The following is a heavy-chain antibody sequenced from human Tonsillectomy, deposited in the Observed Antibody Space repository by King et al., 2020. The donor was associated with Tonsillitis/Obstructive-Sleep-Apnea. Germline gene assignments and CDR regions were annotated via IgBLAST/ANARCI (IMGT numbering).Heavy chain of an antibody. J-gene: IGHJ4*02. CDR2: ISWNSGSI. Sequence: VQLVESGGGLVQPGRSLRLSCAASGFTFDDYAMHWVRQAPGKGLEWVSGISWNSGSIGYADSVKGRFTISRDNAKNSLYLQMNSLRAEDTALYYCAKDGKGGGPFGESPYWGQGTLVTVSS. D-gene: IGHD3-10*01. CDR1: GFTFDDYA. V-gene: IGHV3-9*01. CDR3: AKDGKGGGPFGESPY.